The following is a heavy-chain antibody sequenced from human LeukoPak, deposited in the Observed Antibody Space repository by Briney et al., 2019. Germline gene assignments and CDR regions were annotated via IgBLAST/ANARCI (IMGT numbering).Heavy chain of an antibody. V-gene: IGHV3-23*01. CDR3: ALTDGSGSYWLY. J-gene: IGHJ4*02. CDR2: IRESGEST. CDR1: GFSFSSYD. Sequence: GGSLRLSCAASGFSFSSYDMSWVRQAPGKGLEWVSAIRESGESTYYADSVKGRLTISRDNSRNMLYLQMSSLRAEDTAVYYCALTDGSGSYWLYWGQGTLVTVSA. D-gene: IGHD3-10*01.